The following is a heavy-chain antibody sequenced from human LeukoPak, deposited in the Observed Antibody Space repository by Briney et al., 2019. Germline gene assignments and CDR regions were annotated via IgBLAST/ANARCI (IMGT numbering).Heavy chain of an antibody. CDR1: GFSFSNYA. CDR2: IVGSGGST. D-gene: IGHD3-9*01. J-gene: IGHJ4*02. CDR3: SKWGDYDVLTGYYDSDF. Sequence: GASLRLSCAASGFSFSNYAMSWVRQAPGKGLEWVSAIVGSGGSTYYADSVKGRFTISRDNSKNTLFLQMNSLRVEDTALYYCSKWGDYDVLTGYYDSDFWGQGTLVTVSS. V-gene: IGHV3-23*01.